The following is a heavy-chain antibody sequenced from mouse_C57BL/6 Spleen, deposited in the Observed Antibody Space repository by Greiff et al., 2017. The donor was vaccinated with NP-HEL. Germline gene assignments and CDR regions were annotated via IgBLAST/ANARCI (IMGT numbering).Heavy chain of an antibody. D-gene: IGHD1-1*01. Sequence: QVQLQQPGAELVMPGASVKLSCKASGYTFTSYWMHWVKQRPGQGLEWIGEIDPSDSYTNYNHKFKGKSTLTVDKSSSTAYMQLSSLTSEDSAVYYCARYGGYYFDYWGQGTTLTVSS. CDR1: GYTFTSYW. J-gene: IGHJ2*01. CDR3: ARYGGYYFDY. CDR2: IDPSDSYT. V-gene: IGHV1-69*01.